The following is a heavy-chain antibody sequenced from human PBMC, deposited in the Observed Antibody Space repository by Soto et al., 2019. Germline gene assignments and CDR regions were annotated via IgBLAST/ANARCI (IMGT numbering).Heavy chain of an antibody. D-gene: IGHD5-18*01. J-gene: IGHJ5*02. V-gene: IGHV1-18*01. Sequence: ASVKVSCKASGYTFTSYGISWVRQAPGQGLEWMGWISVYNGNTNYAQKFQGRVTMTTDTSTSTASMELRSLRSDDTAVYYCARALHFINSGGYTYGSRFDPWGQGTLVTVSS. CDR2: ISVYNGNT. CDR1: GYTFTSYG. CDR3: ARALHFINSGGYTYGSRFDP.